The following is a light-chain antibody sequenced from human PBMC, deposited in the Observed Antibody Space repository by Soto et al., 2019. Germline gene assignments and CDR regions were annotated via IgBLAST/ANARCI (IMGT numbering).Light chain of an antibody. J-gene: IGKJ1*01. Sequence: GDRVTISCQASQDISNYLNWYQQKPGKAPKLLIYDASNLETGVPSRFSGSGSGTDFTFTISSLQPEDIATYYCQQYDNLPAFGQGTKVEIK. CDR3: QQYDNLPA. CDR2: DAS. CDR1: QDISNY. V-gene: IGKV1-33*01.